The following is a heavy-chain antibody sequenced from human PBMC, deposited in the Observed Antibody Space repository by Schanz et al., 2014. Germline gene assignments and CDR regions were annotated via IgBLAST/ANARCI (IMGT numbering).Heavy chain of an antibody. D-gene: IGHD3-16*02. CDR2: IWFDGSKT. CDR1: GFTFSDFG. J-gene: IGHJ5*02. V-gene: IGHV3-33*06. Sequence: QEQLVESGGGVVQPGRSLRLSCAASGFTFSDFGMHWVRQTPVKGLEWVATIWFDGSKTDYADSVKGRFTISRDNSKNPLFLQMSSPRGEDPATYFCAKDRIYRGPSRRCFGPWGQGILVTVSS. CDR3: AKDRIYRGPSRRCFGP.